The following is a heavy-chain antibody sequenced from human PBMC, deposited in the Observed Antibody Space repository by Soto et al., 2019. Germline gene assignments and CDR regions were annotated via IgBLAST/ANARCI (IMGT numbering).Heavy chain of an antibody. CDR2: IIPIRGIA. CDR3: ASMATINYYSYVIDV. CDR1: GGTFSSYT. V-gene: IGHV1-69*02. D-gene: IGHD5-12*01. Sequence: QVQLVQSGAEVKKPGSSVKVSCKASGGTFSSYTISWVRQAPGQGLEWMGRIIPIRGIANYAQKFQGRVTITADKSTSTAYMELSSLRSEDTAVYYCASMATINYYSYVIDVWGQGTTVTVS. J-gene: IGHJ6*02.